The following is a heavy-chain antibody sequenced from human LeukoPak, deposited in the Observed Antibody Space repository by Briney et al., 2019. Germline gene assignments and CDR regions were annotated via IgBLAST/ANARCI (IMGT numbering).Heavy chain of an antibody. CDR2: VYYSGST. CDR1: GGSISSYH. V-gene: IGHV4-59*01. D-gene: IGHD1-26*01. Sequence: PSETLSLTCSVSGGSISSYHWSWIRQPPGKGLEWIGYVYYSGSTNYNPSLKSRVTISVDTSKNQFSLKLSSVTAADTAVYYCARSGSYEGVFDYWGQGTLVTVSS. CDR3: ARSGSYEGVFDY. J-gene: IGHJ4*02.